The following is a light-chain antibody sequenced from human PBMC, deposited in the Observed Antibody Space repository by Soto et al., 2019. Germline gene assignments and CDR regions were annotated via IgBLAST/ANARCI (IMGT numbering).Light chain of an antibody. V-gene: IGLV2-14*01. Sequence: QSALTQPASVSGSPGQSITISCTGTSSDVGDYNYVSWYQQYPGKAPKLMIYDVSDRPSGVSNRFSGSKSGNTASLTISGLQAEDEADYYCSSYTTSATGVFGGGTKLTVL. CDR2: DVS. J-gene: IGLJ2*01. CDR3: SSYTTSATGV. CDR1: SSDVGDYNY.